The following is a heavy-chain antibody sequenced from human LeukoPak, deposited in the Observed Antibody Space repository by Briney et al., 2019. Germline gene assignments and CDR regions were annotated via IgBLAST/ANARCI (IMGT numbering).Heavy chain of an antibody. CDR3: AKDRGIISDY. V-gene: IGHV3-23*01. Sequence: PGGSLRLSCAASGFTFSSYGMSWVRQAPGKGLEWVSAISGSGGSTYYADSVKGRFTISRDNSKNTLYLQMNSLGAEDTAVYYCAKDRGIISDYWGQGTLVTVSS. CDR2: ISGSGGST. D-gene: IGHD3-10*01. J-gene: IGHJ4*02. CDR1: GFTFSSYG.